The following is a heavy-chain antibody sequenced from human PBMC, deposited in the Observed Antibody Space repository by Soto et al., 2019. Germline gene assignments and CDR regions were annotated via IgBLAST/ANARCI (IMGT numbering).Heavy chain of an antibody. D-gene: IGHD3-10*01. J-gene: IGHJ5*02. CDR2: IYYSGST. CDR3: ARAPSGVRGVWRVAAQRWFDP. CDR1: GGSISSGGYY. V-gene: IGHV4-31*03. Sequence: SETLSLTCTVSGGSISSGGYYWSWIRQHPGKGLEWIGYIYYSGSTYYNPSLKSRVTISVDTSKNQFSLKLSSVTAADTAVYYCARAPSGVRGVWRVAAQRWFDPWGQGTLVTVSS.